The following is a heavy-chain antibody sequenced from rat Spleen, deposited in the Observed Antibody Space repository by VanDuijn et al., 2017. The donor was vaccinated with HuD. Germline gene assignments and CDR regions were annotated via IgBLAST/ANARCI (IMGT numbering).Heavy chain of an antibody. CDR1: GFTFNNFW. CDR3: TTVIQGHGFAY. J-gene: IGHJ3*01. D-gene: IGHD1-1*01. Sequence: EVQLVESGGGLMQSETSLKLSCVTSGFTFNNFWMSWIRQAPGKGLEWVASISNTGGTIYYLDSVKGRFTISRHNTQNTLYLQMNSLRSEDTATYYCTTVIQGHGFAYWGQGTLVTVSS. CDR2: ISNTGGTI. V-gene: IGHV5-31*01.